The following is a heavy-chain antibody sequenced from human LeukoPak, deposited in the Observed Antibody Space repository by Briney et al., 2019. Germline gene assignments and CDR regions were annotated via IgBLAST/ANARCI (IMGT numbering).Heavy chain of an antibody. D-gene: IGHD1-1*01. V-gene: IGHV3-23*01. Sequence: GGSLRLSCAASGFTFSSYAMTWVRQAPGRGLEWVSTITGTGTSTYYADSVKGQFTISRDNSKNTLYLQMNSLRAEDTAVYYCANWKTGRVMDVWGKGTTVTVSS. J-gene: IGHJ6*03. CDR1: GFTFSSYA. CDR3: ANWKTGRVMDV. CDR2: ITGTGTST.